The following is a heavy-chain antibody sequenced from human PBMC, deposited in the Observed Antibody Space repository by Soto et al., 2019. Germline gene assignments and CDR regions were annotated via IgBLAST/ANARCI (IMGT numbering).Heavy chain of an antibody. J-gene: IGHJ6*03. Sequence: WGSLRLSCAASGFTFSDYYMSWIRQAPGKGLEWVSGISSSGSTIYYADSVKGRCAISRDNAKNSLYLQMNSLRAEDTAVYYCARSLYYSYMDVWGKGTTVTVSS. CDR1: GFTFSDYY. V-gene: IGHV3-11*01. CDR3: ARSLYYSYMDV. CDR2: ISSSGSTI.